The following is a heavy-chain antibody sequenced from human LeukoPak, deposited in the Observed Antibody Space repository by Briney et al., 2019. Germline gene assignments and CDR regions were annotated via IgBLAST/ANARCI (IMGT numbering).Heavy chain of an antibody. D-gene: IGHD4/OR15-4a*01. J-gene: IGHJ4*02. CDR3: VGVGVLTTVFDY. CDR1: GYDFTAYT. Sequence: ASVKVSCKASGYDFTAYTLNWVRQAPGQGLEWMGWINTRTANPTYAQGFVGRFVFSVDTSVNTAYLQISSLKAEDTAVYYCVGVGVLTTVFDYWGQGTLVAVSS. CDR2: INTRTANP. V-gene: IGHV7-4-1*02.